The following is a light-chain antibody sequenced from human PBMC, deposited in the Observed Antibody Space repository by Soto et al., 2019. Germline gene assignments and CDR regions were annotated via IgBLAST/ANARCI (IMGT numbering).Light chain of an antibody. CDR1: SSDVGGYNY. J-gene: IGLJ2*01. V-gene: IGLV2-14*03. CDR2: DVS. Sequence: QSVLTQPASVSGSPGQSITISCTGTSSDVGGYNYVSWYQHPPGKAPKLMIYDVSNRPSGVSNRFSGSKSGNTASLTVSGLQAEDEADYYCSSYTSSSTLVVFGGGTKVTVL. CDR3: SSYTSSSTLVV.